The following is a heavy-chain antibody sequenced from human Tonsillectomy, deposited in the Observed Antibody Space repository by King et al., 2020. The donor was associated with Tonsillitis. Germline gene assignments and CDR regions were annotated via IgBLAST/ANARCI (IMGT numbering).Heavy chain of an antibody. D-gene: IGHD3-3*02. CDR2: IHYSGSA. Sequence: QLQESGPGLVKPSETLSLTCTVSGDSISSYFWSWIRQPPGKGLEWIGSIHYSGSANYNPSLKGRVAISLDTSNNQVSLNLTSLTAADTAVYYCAKNADYFDYWGQGTLVTVSS. CDR3: AKNADYFDY. CDR1: GDSISSYF. V-gene: IGHV4-59*03. J-gene: IGHJ4*02.